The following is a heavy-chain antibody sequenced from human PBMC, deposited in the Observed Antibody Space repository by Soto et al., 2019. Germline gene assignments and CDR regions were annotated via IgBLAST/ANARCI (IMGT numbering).Heavy chain of an antibody. V-gene: IGHV3-23*05. D-gene: IGHD2-2*01. CDR3: AKDTYSRSWYF. CDR2: IDKSGGDT. CDR1: GFTFTNYL. Sequence: EVQLLESWGDLVQPGGSLRLSCAASGFTFTNYLMTWVRQAPGKGLEWVSSIDKSGGDTYYADSVKGRFTISRDNSKNTLYLQMNGLRAEDTALYYCAKDTYSRSWYFWGQGTLVTVSS. J-gene: IGHJ4*02.